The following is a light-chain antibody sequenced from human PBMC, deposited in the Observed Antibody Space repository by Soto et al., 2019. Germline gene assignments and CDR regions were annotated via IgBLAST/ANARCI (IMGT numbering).Light chain of an antibody. Sequence: QSALTQPPSASGSPGQSVTISCTGTSSDVGDYNYVSWYQQHPGKAPKLMIYEVSKRPSGVPDRFSGPKSGNTASLTVSGLQAEDEADYYCSSYAGSNNWVFGGGTQLTVL. CDR3: SSYAGSNNWV. CDR1: SSDVGDYNY. J-gene: IGLJ7*01. CDR2: EVS. V-gene: IGLV2-8*01.